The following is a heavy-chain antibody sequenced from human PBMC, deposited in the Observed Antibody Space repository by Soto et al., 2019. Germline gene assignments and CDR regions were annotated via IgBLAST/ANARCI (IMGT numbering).Heavy chain of an antibody. D-gene: IGHD7-27*01. CDR1: GFTFSSYG. V-gene: IGHV3-30*18. CDR2: ISYDGSNK. J-gene: IGHJ6*02. CDR3: AKDLTVMDV. Sequence: GGSLRLSCAASGFTFSSYGMHWVRQAPGKGLEWVAVISYDGSNKYYADSVKGRFTISRDNSKNTLYLQMNSLRAEDTAVYYCAKDLTVMDVWGQGTTVTVSS.